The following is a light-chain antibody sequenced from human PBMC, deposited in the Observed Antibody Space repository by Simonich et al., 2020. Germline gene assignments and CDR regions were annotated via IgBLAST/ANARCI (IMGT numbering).Light chain of an antibody. V-gene: IGKV4-1*01. CDR2: WAS. CDR3: QQYYSTPLT. CDR1: QSFLYSSNNKNY. Sequence: DIVMTQSPDSLAVSLGERATINCKSSQSFLYSSNNKNYLAWYQQKPGQPPKLRIYWASTRESGVPDRFSGSGSGTDFTLTISSLQAEDVAVYYCQQYYSTPLTFGQGTKVEIK. J-gene: IGKJ1*01.